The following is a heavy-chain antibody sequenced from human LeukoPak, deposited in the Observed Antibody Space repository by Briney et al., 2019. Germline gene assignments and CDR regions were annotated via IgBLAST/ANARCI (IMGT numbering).Heavy chain of an antibody. CDR1: GFIFSSYE. J-gene: IGHJ4*02. CDR2: ISGSGGST. V-gene: IGHV3-23*01. D-gene: IGHD5-18*01. Sequence: GGSLRLSCAASGFIFSSYETNWVRQAPGKGLEWVSVISGSGGSTYYADSVKGRFIISRDNSKNTLYLQMNSLRAEDTAVYYCVTGIQLWSYYFDYWGQGTLVTVSS. CDR3: VTGIQLWSYYFDY.